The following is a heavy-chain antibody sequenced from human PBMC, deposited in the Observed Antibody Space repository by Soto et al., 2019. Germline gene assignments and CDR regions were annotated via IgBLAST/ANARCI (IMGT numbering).Heavy chain of an antibody. Sequence: SETLSLTCTVSGVSISSSDNYWSWIRQPPGKGLEWIGNIYYSGSTYYNPSLKSRVTMSVDTSKNQFSLRLSSVTAADTAIYYCATRITVFGLLIPPFDPWGQGAQVTVSS. CDR1: GVSISSSDNY. CDR3: ATRITVFGLLIPPFDP. J-gene: IGHJ5*02. D-gene: IGHD3-3*01. V-gene: IGHV4-30-4*02. CDR2: IYYSGST.